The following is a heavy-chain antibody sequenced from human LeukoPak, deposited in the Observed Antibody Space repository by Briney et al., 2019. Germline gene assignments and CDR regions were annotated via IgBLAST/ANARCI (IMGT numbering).Heavy chain of an antibody. J-gene: IGHJ6*02. D-gene: IGHD4-23*01. CDR1: GFTFSGYA. V-gene: IGHV3-30-3*01. Sequence: PGRSLRLSCAASGFTFSGYAMHWVRQAPGKGLEWVAVISYDGSNKYYADSVKGRFTISRDNSKNTLYLQMSSLRAEDTAVYYCARSASGGNFLDLVVYYCGMDVWGQGTTVTVSS. CDR3: ARSASGGNFLDLVVYYCGMDV. CDR2: ISYDGSNK.